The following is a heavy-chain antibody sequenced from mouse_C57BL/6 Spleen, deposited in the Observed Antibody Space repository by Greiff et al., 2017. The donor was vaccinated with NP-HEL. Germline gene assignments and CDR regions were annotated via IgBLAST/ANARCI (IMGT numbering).Heavy chain of an antibody. D-gene: IGHD2-10*02. V-gene: IGHV1-52*01. J-gene: IGHJ2*01. CDR2: IDPSDSET. CDR3: ARRGYGSPYYFDY. CDR1: GYTFTSYW. Sequence: QVQLQQPGAELVRPGSSVKLSCKASGYTFTSYWMHWVKQRPIQGLEWIGNIDPSDSETHYNQKFKDKATLTVDKSSSTAYMQLSSLTSDDSAVYYCARRGYGSPYYFDYWGQGTTLTVSS.